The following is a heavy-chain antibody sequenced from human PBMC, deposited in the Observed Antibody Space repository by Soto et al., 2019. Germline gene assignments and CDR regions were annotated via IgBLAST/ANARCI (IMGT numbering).Heavy chain of an antibody. V-gene: IGHV3-21*01. D-gene: IGHD1-1*01. J-gene: IGHJ4*02. Sequence: ESGGGLVKPGGSLRLSCAASGFIFSSYSMNWVRQAPGKGLEWVSCISSSGSHAYYADSVKGRFTISRDNAKESLYLQRNRLRAEDTAVYYCARDRDGYNPVDYWGQGTLVTVSS. CDR3: ARDRDGYNPVDY. CDR1: GFIFSSYS. CDR2: ISSSGSHA.